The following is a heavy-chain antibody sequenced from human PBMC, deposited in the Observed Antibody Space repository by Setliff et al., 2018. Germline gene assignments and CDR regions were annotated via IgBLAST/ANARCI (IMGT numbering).Heavy chain of an antibody. V-gene: IGHV1-18*01. J-gene: IGHJ5*02. CDR2: ISAYNGNT. Sequence: GASVKVSCKASGYTFTSYGISWVRQAPGQGLEWMGWISAYNGNTNYAQKLQGRVTMTTDTSTSTAYMELRSLRSDDTAGYYCARDGEYDYGDSTLEGRVVVGASTMIDFPNPLQPLPWG. D-gene: IGHD4-17*01. CDR3: ARDGEYDYGDSTLEGRVVVGASTMIDFPNPLQPLP. CDR1: GYTFTSYG.